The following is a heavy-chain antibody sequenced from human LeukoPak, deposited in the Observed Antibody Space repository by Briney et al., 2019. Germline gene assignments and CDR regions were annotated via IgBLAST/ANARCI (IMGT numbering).Heavy chain of an antibody. CDR3: ARGTGQFDY. D-gene: IGHD1-1*01. CDR2: ISYDGSNK. Sequence: GGSLRLSCAASGFTFSSYAMHWVRQAPGKGLEWVAVISYDGSNKYYADSVKGRFTTSRDNSKNTLYLQMNSLRAEDTAVYYCARGTGQFDYWGQGTLVTVSS. CDR1: GFTFSSYA. J-gene: IGHJ4*02. V-gene: IGHV3-30*04.